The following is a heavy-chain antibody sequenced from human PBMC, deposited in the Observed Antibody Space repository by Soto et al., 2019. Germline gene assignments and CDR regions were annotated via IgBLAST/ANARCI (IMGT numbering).Heavy chain of an antibody. D-gene: IGHD6-13*01. CDR1: GFTFSSYG. CDR3: ARDSSSSWSLYYYGMDV. Sequence: SLRLSCAASGFTFSSYGMHWVRQAPGKGLEWVAVIWYDGSNKYYADSVKGRFTISRDNSKNTLYLQMNSLRAEDTAVYYCARDSSSSWSLYYYGMDVWGQGTTVTVSS. CDR2: IWYDGSNK. J-gene: IGHJ6*02. V-gene: IGHV3-33*01.